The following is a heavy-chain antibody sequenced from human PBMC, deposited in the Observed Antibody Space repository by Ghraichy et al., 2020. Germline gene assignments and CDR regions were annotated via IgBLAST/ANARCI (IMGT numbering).Heavy chain of an antibody. CDR3: ARHGASSDWCPELDDAFDI. CDR2: IYYSGST. J-gene: IGHJ3*02. D-gene: IGHD6-19*01. V-gene: IGHV4-59*08. CDR1: GGSMSSYY. Sequence: SETLSLTCTVSGGSMSSYYWSWIRQPPGKGLQWIGYIYYSGSTDYNPSLKSRVTISVDTSKNQFSLTLSSVTAADTAVYYCARHGASSDWCPELDDAFDIWGQGTMVTVSS.